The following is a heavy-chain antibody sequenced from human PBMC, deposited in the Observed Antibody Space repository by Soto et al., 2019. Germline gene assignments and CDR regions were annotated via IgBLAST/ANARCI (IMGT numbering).Heavy chain of an antibody. CDR3: AKTFDYYGSGSYFDY. V-gene: IGHV3-23*01. J-gene: IGHJ4*02. Sequence: EVQLLESGGGLVQPGGSLRLSCAASGSTFSSHAMSWVRQAPGKGLEWVSLISGSAGSTYYADSVKGRLIISRDNPKNTLYLQMNSLRAEDTAIYYCAKTFDYYGSGSYFDYWGQGTLVTVSS. CDR2: ISGSAGST. CDR1: GSTFSSHA. D-gene: IGHD3-10*01.